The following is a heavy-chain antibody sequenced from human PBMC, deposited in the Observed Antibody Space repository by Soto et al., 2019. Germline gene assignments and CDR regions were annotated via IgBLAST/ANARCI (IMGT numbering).Heavy chain of an antibody. J-gene: IGHJ4*02. Sequence: GGSLRLSCVASGFTFSTYTMSWVRQAPGKGLEWVSVISGSGGSSGPSYADSVKGRFTISRDNSKNTLYLQMNSLRAEDTAVYYCAKDVGPAAIVGRRRSSSWYHGYWGQGTLVTVSS. CDR1: GFTFSTYT. CDR2: ISGSGGSSGP. V-gene: IGHV3-23*01. D-gene: IGHD6-13*01. CDR3: AKDVGPAAIVGRRRSSSWYHGY.